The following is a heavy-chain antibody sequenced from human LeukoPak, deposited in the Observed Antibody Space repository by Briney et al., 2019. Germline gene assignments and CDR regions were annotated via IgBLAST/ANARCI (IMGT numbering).Heavy chain of an antibody. CDR2: IHPKSGGT. D-gene: IGHD6-13*01. Sequence: GASVKVSCKASGFTFTDYYIHWVQQAPGQGLEWMGSIHPKSGGTKYAQKFQGRVTVTRDTSISAAYMELSRLTSDDTAVYYCARDPPAAGSTEFDFWGQGTLVTVSS. CDR3: ARDPPAAGSTEFDF. CDR1: GFTFTDYY. V-gene: IGHV1-2*02. J-gene: IGHJ4*02.